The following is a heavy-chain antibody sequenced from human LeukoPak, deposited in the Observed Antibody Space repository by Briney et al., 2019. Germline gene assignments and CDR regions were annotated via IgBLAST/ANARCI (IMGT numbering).Heavy chain of an antibody. J-gene: IGHJ4*02. CDR3: AKGGRGYSYGDQF. V-gene: IGHV3-23*01. CDR2: ISGSGGST. Sequence: GSLRLSCAASGFTFSSYAMSWVRQAPGKGLEWVSAISGSGGSTYYADSVKGRFTISRDNSKNTLYLQMNSPRAEDTAVYYCAKGGRGYSYGDQFWGQGTLVTVSS. D-gene: IGHD5-18*01. CDR1: GFTFSSYA.